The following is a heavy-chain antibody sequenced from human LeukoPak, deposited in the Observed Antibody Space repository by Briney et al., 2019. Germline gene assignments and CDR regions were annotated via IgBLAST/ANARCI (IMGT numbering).Heavy chain of an antibody. Sequence: SETLSLTCTVSGGSISSYYWTWIRQPPGKGLEWIGQIHYSGRPDYNPSLKSRVTISVDTSKNQLSLKVTSVTGADTAVYYCARGGSGWPTYFDYWGQGTLVTVSS. V-gene: IGHV4-59*01. CDR3: ARGGSGWPTYFDY. D-gene: IGHD6-19*01. J-gene: IGHJ4*02. CDR1: GGSISSYY. CDR2: IHYSGRP.